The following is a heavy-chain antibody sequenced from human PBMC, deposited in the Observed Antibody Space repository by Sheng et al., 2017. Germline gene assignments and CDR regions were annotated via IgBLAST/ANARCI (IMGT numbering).Heavy chain of an antibody. CDR2: INHSGST. D-gene: IGHD6-13*01. V-gene: IGHV4-34*01. CDR3: ARHRWRSWYYFDY. J-gene: IGHJ4*01. Sequence: QVQLQQWGAGLLKPSETLSLTCAVYGGSFSGYYWSWIRQPPGKGLEWIGEINHSGSTNYNPSLKSRVTISVDTSKNQFSLKLSSVTAADTAVYYCARHRWRSWYYFDYVGPRNAGHRLL. CDR1: GGSFSGYY.